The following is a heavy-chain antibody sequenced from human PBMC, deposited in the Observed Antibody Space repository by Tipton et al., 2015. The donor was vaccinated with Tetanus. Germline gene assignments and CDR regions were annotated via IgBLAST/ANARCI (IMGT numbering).Heavy chain of an antibody. J-gene: IGHJ6*03. Sequence: LRLSCSVSGDSIRSEDYYWGWIRQSPGKGLEWLGYIYYSGSTYNNPSLKSRVSISLDASKNQFSLSLNSVTAADSVTYYCARLTCSSPSCYYYYYYYVDVWGTGIAVAVSS. CDR2: IYYSGST. CDR3: ARLTCSSPSCYYYYYYYVDV. V-gene: IGHV4-30-4*01. D-gene: IGHD2-2*01. CDR1: GDSIRSEDYY.